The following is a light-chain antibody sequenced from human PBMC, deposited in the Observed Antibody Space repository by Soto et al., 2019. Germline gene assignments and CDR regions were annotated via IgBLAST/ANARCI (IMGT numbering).Light chain of an antibody. Sequence: SYELTQPPSVSVAPEKTARITCGGNNIGSKRVHWYQQKPGQAPVLVIYYDSDRPSGIPERFSGSNSGNTATLTISRVDAGDEADYYCQVWDITTVHYVFGTGTKVTVL. CDR2: YDS. CDR3: QVWDITTVHYV. CDR1: NIGSKR. J-gene: IGLJ1*01. V-gene: IGLV3-21*04.